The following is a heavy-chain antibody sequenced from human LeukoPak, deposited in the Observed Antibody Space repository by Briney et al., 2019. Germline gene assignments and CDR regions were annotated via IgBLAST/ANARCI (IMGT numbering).Heavy chain of an antibody. CDR3: TKAQLPRYELGNFYFDY. V-gene: IGHV3-74*01. CDR1: GFTFSSYW. J-gene: IGHJ4*02. CDR2: INTGGSTT. Sequence: GGSLRLSCAASGFTFSSYWMHWVRQVPGKGLVWVSHINTGGSTTNYADSVKGRFTISRDNSKNTLYLQMNSLRSDDTAVYYCTKAQLPRYELGNFYFDYWGQGTLVTVSS. D-gene: IGHD7-27*01.